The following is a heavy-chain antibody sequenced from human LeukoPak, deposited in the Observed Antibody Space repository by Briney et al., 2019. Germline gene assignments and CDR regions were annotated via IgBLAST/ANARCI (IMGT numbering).Heavy chain of an antibody. CDR1: GGTFSSYA. J-gene: IGHJ4*02. Sequence: SVKVSCKASGGTFSSYAISWVRQAPGQGLEWMGRIIPILGIANYAQKFQGRVTMTRDTSTSTVYMELSSLRSEDTAVYYCARGTTSFIDYWGQGTLVTVSS. D-gene: IGHD4-17*01. CDR2: IIPILGIA. CDR3: ARGTTSFIDY. V-gene: IGHV1-69*04.